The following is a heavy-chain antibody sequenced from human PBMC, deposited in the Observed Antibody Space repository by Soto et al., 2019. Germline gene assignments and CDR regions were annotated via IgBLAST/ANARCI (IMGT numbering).Heavy chain of an antibody. J-gene: IGHJ2*01. CDR1: GGSLISYY. CDR3: ARDLGVAVAGTENWYFDL. D-gene: IGHD6-19*01. Sequence: QVQLRESGPGLVKPSETLSLTCTVSGGSLISYYWNWIRQPPGKGLEWIGYIFYTGSTNYNPSLKRRVTISVDTSKNQISLKLSSVTAADTAVYFCARDLGVAVAGTENWYFDLWGRGTLVTVSS. CDR2: IFYTGST. V-gene: IGHV4-59*01.